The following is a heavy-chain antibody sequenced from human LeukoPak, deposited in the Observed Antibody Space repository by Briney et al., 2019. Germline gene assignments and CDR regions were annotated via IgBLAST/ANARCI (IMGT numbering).Heavy chain of an antibody. V-gene: IGHV5-51*01. CDR2: IYPGDSDT. CDR1: GYSFTSYW. D-gene: IGHD3-22*01. J-gene: IGHJ3*02. Sequence: GESLKISCKASGYSFTSYWIGWVRQMPGKGLEWMGIIYPGDSDTRYSPSFQGQVTISADKSISTAYLQWSSLKASDTAMYFCARAHYYDSSGYYPIWGQGTMVTVSS. CDR3: ARAHYYDSSGYYPI.